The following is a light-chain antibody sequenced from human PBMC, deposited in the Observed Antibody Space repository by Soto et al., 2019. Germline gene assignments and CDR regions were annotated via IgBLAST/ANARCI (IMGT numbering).Light chain of an antibody. Sequence: EIVLTQSPGTLSLSPGERATLSCRASQSVRSSYLAWYQQKPGRAPRLLIYGASSRATGIPDRFSGGGSGTDFTLTISRLEPEDSAVYYCQQYDTSSWTFGQGTKVEIK. V-gene: IGKV3-20*01. CDR2: GAS. CDR3: QQYDTSSWT. J-gene: IGKJ1*01. CDR1: QSVRSSY.